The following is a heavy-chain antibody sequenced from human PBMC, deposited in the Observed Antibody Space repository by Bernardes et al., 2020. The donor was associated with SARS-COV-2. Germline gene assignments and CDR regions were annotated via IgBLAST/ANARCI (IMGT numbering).Heavy chain of an antibody. V-gene: IGHV1-18*01. CDR3: ARGYGGVPAAMVGDSVHYYYYYGMDV. CDR2: ISAYNGNT. Sequence: ASVKVSCKASGYTFTSYGISWVRQAPGQGLEWMGWISAYNGNTNYAQKLQGRVTMTTDTSTSTAYMELRSLRSDDTAVYYCARGYGGVPAAMVGDSVHYYYYYGMDVWGQGTTVTVSS. CDR1: GYTFTSYG. J-gene: IGHJ6*02. D-gene: IGHD2-2*01.